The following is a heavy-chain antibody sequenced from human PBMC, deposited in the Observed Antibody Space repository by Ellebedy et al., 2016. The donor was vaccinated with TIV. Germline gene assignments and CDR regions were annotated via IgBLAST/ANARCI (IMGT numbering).Heavy chain of an antibody. V-gene: IGHV5-51*01. Sequence: KVSCXGSGYSFTSYWIGWVRQMPGKGLEWMGIIYPGDSDTRYSPSFQGQVTISADKSISTAYLQWSSLKASDTAMYYCARHRRAVTTSDPYFDYWGQGTLVTVSS. CDR3: ARHRRAVTTSDPYFDY. CDR2: IYPGDSDT. CDR1: GYSFTSYW. D-gene: IGHD4-11*01. J-gene: IGHJ4*02.